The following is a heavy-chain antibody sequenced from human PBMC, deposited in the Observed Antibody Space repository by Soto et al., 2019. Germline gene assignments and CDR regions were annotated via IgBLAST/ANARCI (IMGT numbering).Heavy chain of an antibody. J-gene: IGHJ5*02. Sequence: QLQLVQSAAEVKKPGASVRVSCKAYGYPFIKYGISWIRQAPEQGLEWMGWIKVDSGYTNYAQKFQGRVTMTTDTSSDTAFMELRSLRFDATAVYFCATSYDTGFDPWGQGTLVSVSS. CDR2: IKVDSGYT. V-gene: IGHV1-18*04. CDR1: GYPFIKYG. D-gene: IGHD3-9*01. CDR3: ATSYDTGFDP.